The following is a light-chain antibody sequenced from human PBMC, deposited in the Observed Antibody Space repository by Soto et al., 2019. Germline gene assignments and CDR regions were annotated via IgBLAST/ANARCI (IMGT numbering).Light chain of an antibody. CDR3: RQYNSPPRT. CDR2: GAS. J-gene: IGKJ1*01. V-gene: IGKV3-20*01. Sequence: EIVLTQSPGSLSLSPGERATLSCRASQSVSSYLAWYQQKPGQAPRLLIYGASSRASGIPDRFSGSGSGTDFTLNISRLEPEDFAVYYCRQYNSPPRTFGQGTKVEIK. CDR1: QSVSSY.